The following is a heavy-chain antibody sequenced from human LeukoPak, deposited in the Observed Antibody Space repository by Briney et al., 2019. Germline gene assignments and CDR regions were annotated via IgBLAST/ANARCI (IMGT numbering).Heavy chain of an antibody. D-gene: IGHD3-10*01. CDR2: IYYSGST. Sequence: SETLALTCTVSGGYITPYYWSWIRQPPGKGLEWIGYIYYSGSTNYNPSLNTRVTISVDTSRTQFSLNLNSVTASDTAVYYCARHSPVYYDFDYWGQGTLVTVSS. CDR1: GGYITPYY. J-gene: IGHJ4*02. V-gene: IGHV4-59*08. CDR3: ARHSPVYYDFDY.